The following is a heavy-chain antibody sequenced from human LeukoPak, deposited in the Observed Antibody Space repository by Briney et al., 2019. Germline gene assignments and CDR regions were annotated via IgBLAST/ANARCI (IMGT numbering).Heavy chain of an antibody. Sequence: SETLSLTCAVSGASISSPFWWSWVRPTPGKGLEWIGEIYQSGSPNYNPSLKSRVTLSVDKSKNLVFLRLMSVTAADPAVYYCARVGHRKAAAGVFDYWGQGMLVTVSS. CDR3: ARVGHRKAAAGVFDY. J-gene: IGHJ4*02. CDR2: IYQSGSP. CDR1: GASISSPFW. D-gene: IGHD6-13*01. V-gene: IGHV4-4*02.